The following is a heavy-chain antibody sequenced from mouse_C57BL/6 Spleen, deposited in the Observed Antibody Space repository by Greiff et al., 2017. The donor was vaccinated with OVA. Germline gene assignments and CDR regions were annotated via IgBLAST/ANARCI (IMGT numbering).Heavy chain of an antibody. V-gene: IGHV1-82*01. Sequence: QVQLQQSGPELVKPGASVKISCKASGYAFSSSWMNWVKQRPGKGLEWIGRIYPGDGDTNYNGKFKGKATLTADKSSSTAYMQLSSLTSEDSAVYFCAKTAQATYLDYWGQGTTLTVSS. D-gene: IGHD3-2*02. CDR3: AKTAQATYLDY. J-gene: IGHJ2*01. CDR2: IYPGDGDT. CDR1: GYAFSSSW.